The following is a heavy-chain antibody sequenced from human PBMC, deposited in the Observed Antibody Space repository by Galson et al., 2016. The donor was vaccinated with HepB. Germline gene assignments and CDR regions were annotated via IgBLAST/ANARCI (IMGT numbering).Heavy chain of an antibody. V-gene: IGHV4-59*01. J-gene: IGHJ5*02. Sequence: SETLSLTCTVSGGSISSYYWSWIRQPPGKGLEWLGSIYNSGSTHNNPSLKSRVTISVDTSKNQFSLTLGSVTAADTAVYYCAREPDYGDYRGRWFDPWGQGTLVTVSS. CDR1: GGSISSYY. CDR3: AREPDYGDYRGRWFDP. D-gene: IGHD4-17*01. CDR2: IYNSGST.